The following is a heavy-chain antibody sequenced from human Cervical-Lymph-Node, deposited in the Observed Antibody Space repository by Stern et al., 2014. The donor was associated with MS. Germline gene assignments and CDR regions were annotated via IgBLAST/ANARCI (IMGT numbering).Heavy chain of an antibody. D-gene: IGHD4-17*01. Sequence: QLQLQETGPGLVKPSQTLSLTCTVSGGSISRGGYYWSWLRQHPGKGLEWIGYIYYSGSTYYNPSLKSRVTISVDTSKNQFSLKLSSVTAADTAVYYCAREARNGDYGPWGQGTLVTVSS. V-gene: IGHV4-31*03. CDR3: AREARNGDYGP. J-gene: IGHJ5*02. CDR1: GGSISRGGYY. CDR2: IYYSGST.